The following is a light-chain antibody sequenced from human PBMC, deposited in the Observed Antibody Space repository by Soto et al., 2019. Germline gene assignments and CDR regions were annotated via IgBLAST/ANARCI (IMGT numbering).Light chain of an antibody. CDR2: EVT. CDR3: SSYKFSTTLRV. V-gene: IGLV2-14*01. J-gene: IGLJ3*02. CDR1: INDIGSYNY. Sequence: QSALTQPASVSGSPGQSITLSCAGTINDIGSYNYVSWFQQHPGKAPKLIIYEVTHRPSGISTRFSGSKSGNTASLTISGLQPEDEAVYYCSSYKFSTTLRVFGGGTKLTVL.